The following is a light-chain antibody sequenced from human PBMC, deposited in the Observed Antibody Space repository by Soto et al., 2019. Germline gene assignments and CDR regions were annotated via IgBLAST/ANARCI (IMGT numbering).Light chain of an antibody. CDR1: QSISGY. V-gene: IGKV1-39*01. Sequence: DIQMTQSPSSLSASVGDRVTITCRASQSISGYLNWYQQKPGKAPKLLIYAASSLQRGVPSRFIGSRSGTDFTLTISTLQPEDFATYYCQQTYATLLTFGGGTKVEI. CDR3: QQTYATLLT. CDR2: AAS. J-gene: IGKJ4*01.